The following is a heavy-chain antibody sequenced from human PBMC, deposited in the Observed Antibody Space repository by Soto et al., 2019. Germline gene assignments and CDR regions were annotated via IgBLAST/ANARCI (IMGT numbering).Heavy chain of an antibody. Sequence: SSETLSLTCVVYGGSFSGYYLNWIRQPPGKGLEWIGEINHSGSTNYNPSLKSRVTISVDTSKNQLSLKLSSVTAADTAIYYCARGGGGWFGDFYYGMDVWGQGTTVTVYS. D-gene: IGHD3-10*01. CDR2: INHSGST. V-gene: IGHV4-34*01. J-gene: IGHJ6*02. CDR3: ARGGGGWFGDFYYGMDV. CDR1: GGSFSGYY.